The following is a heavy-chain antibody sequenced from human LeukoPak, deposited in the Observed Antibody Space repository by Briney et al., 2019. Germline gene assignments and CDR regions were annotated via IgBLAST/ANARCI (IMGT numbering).Heavy chain of an antibody. CDR2: IYYSGST. J-gene: IGHJ5*02. CDR1: GYSISSGYY. CDR3: ARAAASGYSSSWYPRWFDP. D-gene: IGHD6-13*01. Sequence: SETLSLTCAVSGYSISSGYYWGWIRQPPGKGLEWIGYIYYSGSTNYNPSLKSRVTISVDTSKNQFSLKLSSVTAADTAVYYCARAAASGYSSSWYPRWFDPWGQGTLVTVSS. V-gene: IGHV4-61*01.